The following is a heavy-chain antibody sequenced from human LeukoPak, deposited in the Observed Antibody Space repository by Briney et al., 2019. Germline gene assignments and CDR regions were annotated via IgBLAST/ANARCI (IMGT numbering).Heavy chain of an antibody. CDR2: ISGSGGST. Sequence: GGSLRLSCAASGFTFSSYGMSWVRQAPGKGLEWVSAISGSGGSTYYADSVKGRFTISRDNSKNTLYLQMNSLRAEDTAVYYCAKDLQYSSGWYDYWGQGTLVTVSS. CDR1: GFTFSSYG. CDR3: AKDLQYSSGWYDY. V-gene: IGHV3-23*01. J-gene: IGHJ4*02. D-gene: IGHD6-19*01.